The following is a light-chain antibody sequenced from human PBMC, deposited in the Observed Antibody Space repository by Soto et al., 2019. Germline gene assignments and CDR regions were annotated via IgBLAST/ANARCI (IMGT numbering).Light chain of an antibody. CDR3: TSYSSGSTHVV. CDR1: RSDIGDYDY. V-gene: IGLV2-14*03. Sequence: QSALTQPASVSGSPGQSITLSCTGTRSDIGDYDYVSWYQRHPGKVPKLIIYDVNNRPSGVSDRFSGSKSGNTASLTISGLQAEDEADYYCTSYSSGSTHVVFGGGTKLTVL. CDR2: DVN. J-gene: IGLJ2*01.